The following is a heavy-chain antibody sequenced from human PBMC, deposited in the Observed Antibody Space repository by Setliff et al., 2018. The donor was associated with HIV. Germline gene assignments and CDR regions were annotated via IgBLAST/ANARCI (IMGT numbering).Heavy chain of an antibody. CDR2: IHYSGTV. CDR3: ARVSKDRSFWSTSGPSYFVP. V-gene: IGHV4-59*01. J-gene: IGHJ5*02. D-gene: IGHD3-3*01. CDR1: GGSMKNFY. Sequence: SETLSLTCIVSGGSMKNFYWSWLRQAPRKGLEWIGHIHYSGTVGKNPSLNSRFNISLDTSKNEFSLRLTSVTAADTATYFCARVSKDRSFWSTSGPSYFVPWGRGTLVTVSS.